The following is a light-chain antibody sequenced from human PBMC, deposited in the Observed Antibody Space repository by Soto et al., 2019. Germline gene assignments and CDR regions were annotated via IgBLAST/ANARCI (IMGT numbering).Light chain of an antibody. CDR1: QTMRTH. J-gene: IGKJ3*01. CDR2: AAS. V-gene: IGKV1-39*01. CDR3: QQGYNTPWT. Sequence: IQMTQSPSSLSASVGDRVTITCRASQTMRTHLHWYQQKPAQATKLVIYAASNLRNGVPSRFSGSGSGTQFTLTITSLQHEDFATYDCQQGYNTPWTFGPGT.